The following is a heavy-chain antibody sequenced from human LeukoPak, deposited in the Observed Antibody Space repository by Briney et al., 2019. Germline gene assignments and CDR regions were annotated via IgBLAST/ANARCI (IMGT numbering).Heavy chain of an antibody. Sequence: SETLSLTCTVSGGSISSYYWSWIRQPPGKGLEWIGYIYTSGSTNYNPSLKSRVTISVDTSKNQFSLKLSSVTAADTAVYYCARYSYGYGYYYYYMDVWGKGTTVTVSS. V-gene: IGHV4-4*09. CDR2: IYTSGST. D-gene: IGHD5-18*01. CDR3: ARYSYGYGYYYYYMDV. CDR1: GGSISSYY. J-gene: IGHJ6*03.